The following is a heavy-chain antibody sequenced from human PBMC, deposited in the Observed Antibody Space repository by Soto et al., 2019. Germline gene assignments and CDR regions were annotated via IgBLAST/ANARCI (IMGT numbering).Heavy chain of an antibody. J-gene: IGHJ4*02. Sequence: QVQLQESGPGLVKPSGTLSLTCTVSGGSIRSSNWWSWVRQPPGKGLEWIGEIYHSGSTNYNPSLGSRVTISVDKSKNQFSLKLSSLTAADTAVYYCAKDIYYFDYWGQGTLVTVSS. CDR1: GGSIRSSNW. CDR2: IYHSGST. V-gene: IGHV4-4*02. CDR3: AKDIYYFDY.